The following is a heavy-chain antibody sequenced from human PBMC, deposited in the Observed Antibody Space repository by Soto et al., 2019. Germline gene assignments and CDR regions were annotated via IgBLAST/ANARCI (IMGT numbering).Heavy chain of an antibody. V-gene: IGHV3-7*03. J-gene: IGHJ4*02. CDR1: GFSFSLFW. Sequence: PVGSLRLSCGGSGFSFSLFWMSWVRQTPGKGLEWVANINEDGSEKFFADSVKGRFTISRDNAKNSLSLQMNSLTADDTAVYYCARTGWPQSSYYFDYWGQGTLVTVSS. D-gene: IGHD3-16*01. CDR2: INEDGSEK. CDR3: ARTGWPQSSYYFDY.